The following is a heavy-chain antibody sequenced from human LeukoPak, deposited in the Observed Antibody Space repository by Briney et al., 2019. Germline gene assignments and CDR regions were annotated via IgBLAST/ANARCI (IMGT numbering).Heavy chain of an antibody. CDR2: INHSGST. Sequence: SETLSLTCAVYGGSFSGYYWSWIRQPPGKGLEWIGEINHSGSTNYNPSLKSRVTISVDTSKNQFSLKLSSVTAADTAVYYCAREDYTKLGYCSSTSCPRLGYYYMDVWGKGTTVTVSS. D-gene: IGHD2-2*01. CDR1: GGSFSGYY. V-gene: IGHV4-34*01. J-gene: IGHJ6*03. CDR3: AREDYTKLGYCSSTSCPRLGYYYMDV.